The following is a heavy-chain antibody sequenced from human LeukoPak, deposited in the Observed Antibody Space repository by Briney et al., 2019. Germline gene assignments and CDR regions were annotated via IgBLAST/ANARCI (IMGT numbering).Heavy chain of an antibody. CDR1: GFTFSTYT. CDR3: AKAVGTSGYYYVGDY. CDR2: ISDSGGST. V-gene: IGHV3-23*01. J-gene: IGHJ4*02. Sequence: PAVSLRLSCSASGFTFSTYTMSWVRQAPGNGRKWGSGISDSGGSTYYADSVKGRFTISRDNSKDTLSLQMNSLRADDTAVYYCAKAVGTSGYYYVGDYWGQGTLVTVSS. D-gene: IGHD3-22*01.